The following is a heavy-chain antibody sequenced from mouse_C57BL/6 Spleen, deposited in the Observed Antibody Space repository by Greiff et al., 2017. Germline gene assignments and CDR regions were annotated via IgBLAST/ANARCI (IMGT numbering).Heavy chain of an antibody. D-gene: IGHD1-1*01. CDR3: YYYGSSYARLFAY. V-gene: IGHV1-78*01. CDR1: GYTFTDHT. CDR2: IYPRDGST. J-gene: IGHJ3*01. Sequence: QVQLQQSDAELVKPGASVKISCKVSGYTFTDHTIHWMKQRPEQGLEWIGYIYPRDGSTKYNEKFKGKATLTADKSSSTAYMQLNSLTSEDSAVDFSYYYGSSYARLFAYWGQGTLVTVSA.